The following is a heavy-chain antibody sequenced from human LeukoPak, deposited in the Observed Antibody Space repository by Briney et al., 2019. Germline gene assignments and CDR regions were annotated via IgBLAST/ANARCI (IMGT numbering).Heavy chain of an antibody. V-gene: IGHV3-53*01. CDR1: GFSVSSNY. J-gene: IGHJ4*02. CDR2: MYSGGST. Sequence: GGSLRLSCAASGFSVSSNYLSWVRQAPGKGLEWVSVMYSGGSTFYADSVKGRFTISRDNSKNTLYLQMNSLRAEDTAVYYCARERKYDSNFDYWGQGTLVTVSS. D-gene: IGHD1-1*01. CDR3: ARERKYDSNFDY.